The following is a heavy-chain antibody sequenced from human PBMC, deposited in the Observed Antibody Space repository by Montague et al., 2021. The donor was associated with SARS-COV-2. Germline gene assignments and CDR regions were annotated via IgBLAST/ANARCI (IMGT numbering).Heavy chain of an antibody. CDR1: GVSITSTNW. V-gene: IGHV4-4*02. Sequence: SETLSLTCTVSGVSITSTNWWSLVRQPPGKGLEWICEISYGGITTXTPSLNSRAIISMNRSSNLFSLMLCSVAAADTGIYYCAGKGLPVPADYWGQGTLVTVS. D-gene: IGHD2-2*01. J-gene: IGHJ4*02. CDR3: AGKGLPVPADY. CDR2: ISYGGIT.